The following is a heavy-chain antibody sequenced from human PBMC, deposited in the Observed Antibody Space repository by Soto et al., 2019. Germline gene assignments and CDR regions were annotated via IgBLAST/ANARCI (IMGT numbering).Heavy chain of an antibody. J-gene: IGHJ4*02. D-gene: IGHD4-17*01. V-gene: IGHV4-61*08. CDR3: AKSPHDYSHDY. CDR1: GGSISSGGYY. CDR2: IYYAGST. Sequence: SETLSLTCTVSGGSISSGGYYWSWIRQPPGRGLEWIGFIYYAGSTKYNPSLNSRVTISVDTSKNQFSLTVTSVTAADTAVYYCAKSPHDYSHDYWGQGTLVTVSS.